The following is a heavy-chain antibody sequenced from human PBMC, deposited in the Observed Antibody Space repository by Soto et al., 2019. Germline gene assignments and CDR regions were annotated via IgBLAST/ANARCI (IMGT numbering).Heavy chain of an antibody. J-gene: IGHJ6*02. CDR3: VRDTGFYDDAGQKYYYGMDV. CDR2: ITSSSTDI. D-gene: IGHD3-22*01. CDR1: GFTFSANP. Sequence: QLVESGGGLVKPGGSLRLSCAASGFTFSANPMNWVRLPPGTGLGWVPSITSSSTDIYYANPGKGRFTISRDNAENSLFLQMNSLRAEDTAVYYCVRDTGFYDDAGQKYYYGMDVWGQGTTVTVS. V-gene: IGHV3-21*01.